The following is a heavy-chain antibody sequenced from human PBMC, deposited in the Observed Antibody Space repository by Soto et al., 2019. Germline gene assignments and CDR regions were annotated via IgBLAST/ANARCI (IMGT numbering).Heavy chain of an antibody. Sequence: QVQLQQWGAGLLKPSETLSLTCAVNGGSFSGYYWSWIRQPPGRGLEWIGEINHSGRTNLNPSPKTQVNTSVDTSKNPVSLRLSSVTAADTAVYYCARGPRCINSACSNDYYHFGLDVWGQGTTVTVSS. D-gene: IGHD2-8*01. J-gene: IGHJ6*02. CDR3: ARGPRCINSACSNDYYHFGLDV. V-gene: IGHV4-34*01. CDR1: GGSFSGYY. CDR2: INHSGRT.